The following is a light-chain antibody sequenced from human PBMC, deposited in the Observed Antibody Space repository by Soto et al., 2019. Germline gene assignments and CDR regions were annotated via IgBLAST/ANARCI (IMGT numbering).Light chain of an antibody. J-gene: IGKJ3*01. V-gene: IGKV1-12*01. Sequence: IQMTQSPSSVSASVGDTVTLSCQTSHGVSGWLAWYQQKPGKAPTLLIYTVSNLQSGVPSRFSGSGSGTDFSLTITNLQPEDFATYFCQQGKTFPFTFGPGNKVEVK. CDR3: QQGKTFPFT. CDR2: TVS. CDR1: HGVSGW.